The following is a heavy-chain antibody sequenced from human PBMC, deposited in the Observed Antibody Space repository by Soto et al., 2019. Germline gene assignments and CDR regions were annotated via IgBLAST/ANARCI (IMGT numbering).Heavy chain of an antibody. V-gene: IGHV1-58*01. D-gene: IGHD3-22*01. CDR3: AADIRVVITNL. Sequence: SVKVSCKASGFTFTSSAVQRVRQARGQRLEWRGWIVVGRGNTNYAQKFQERVTITRDRSTSTAYMELSSLRSEDTAVYYCAADIRVVITNLWGQGTLVTVSS. CDR2: IVVGRGNT. CDR1: GFTFTSSA. J-gene: IGHJ4*02.